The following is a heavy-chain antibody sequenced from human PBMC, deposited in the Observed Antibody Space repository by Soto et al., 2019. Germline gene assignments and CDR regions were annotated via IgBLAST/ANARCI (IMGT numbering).Heavy chain of an antibody. CDR1: GFTFSTYW. J-gene: IGHJ4*02. CDR2: TDTDGSDT. CDR3: ARDRGWSLFDY. Sequence: EVQLVESGGGLVQPGGYLRLSCAASGFTFSTYWMYWVRQVPGKGLVWVSRTDTDGSDTSYADSVKGRFTISRDNTKNTLYLQMNSLRAEDTAVYYCARDRGWSLFDYWGQGTLVTVSS. V-gene: IGHV3-74*01. D-gene: IGHD6-19*01.